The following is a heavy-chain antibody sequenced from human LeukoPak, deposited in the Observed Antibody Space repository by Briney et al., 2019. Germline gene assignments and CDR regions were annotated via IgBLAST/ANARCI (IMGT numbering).Heavy chain of an antibody. CDR1: GFTFSNYA. CDR3: AKTCGGDCYSDFDS. D-gene: IGHD2-21*01. J-gene: IGHJ4*02. V-gene: IGHV3-23*01. CDR2: ISGSRGST. Sequence: GGSLRLSCAASGFTFSNYAMTWVRQAPGKGLEWVSAISGSRGSTYYADSVKGRFTISRDNSKNTLFLQMNSLRAKDTAVYYCAKTCGGDCYSDFDSWGQGTLVTVSS.